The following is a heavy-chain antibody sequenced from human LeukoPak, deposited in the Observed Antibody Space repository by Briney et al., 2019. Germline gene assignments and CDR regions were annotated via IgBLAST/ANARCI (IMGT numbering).Heavy chain of an antibody. J-gene: IGHJ4*02. V-gene: IGHV7-4-1*02. Sequence: ASVKVSCKASGYTFTNYIITWVRQAPGQGLEWMGWINTNTGNPTYAQGFTGRFVFSLDTSVSTAYLQISSLKAEDTAVYYCASYGDYEGVTFDYWGQGTLVTVSS. CDR1: GYTFTNYI. CDR2: INTNTGNP. CDR3: ASYGDYEGVTFDY. D-gene: IGHD4-17*01.